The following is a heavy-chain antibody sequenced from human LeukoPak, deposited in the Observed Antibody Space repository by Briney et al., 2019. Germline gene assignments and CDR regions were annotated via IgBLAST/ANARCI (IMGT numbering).Heavy chain of an antibody. J-gene: IGHJ6*04. V-gene: IGHV4-34*01. Sequence: SETLSLTCAVYGGSFSGYYWSWIRQPPGKGLDWIGEINHSGSTNYNPSLKSRVTISVDTSKNQFSLKLSSVTAADTAVYYCARGMGYCSGGSCYYYYYGMDVWGKGTTVTVSS. CDR1: GGSFSGYY. CDR3: ARGMGYCSGGSCYYYYYGMDV. CDR2: INHSGST. D-gene: IGHD2-15*01.